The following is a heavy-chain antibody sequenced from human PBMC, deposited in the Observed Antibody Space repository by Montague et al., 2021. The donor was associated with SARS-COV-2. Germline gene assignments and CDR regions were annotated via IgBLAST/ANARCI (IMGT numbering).Heavy chain of an antibody. Sequence: SLRLSCAASGLTFRTYAMTWVRLAPGKGLEWVAGISDDGRSAYYGGSVEGRFTISRDNSENALYLQMNSLRAEDTAIYYCAKVVAPEVWSITSWFGMDVWGQGTTVTVSS. CDR3: AKVVAPEVWSITSWFGMDV. CDR1: GLTFRTYA. CDR2: ISDDGRSA. D-gene: IGHD2-2*01. J-gene: IGHJ6*02. V-gene: IGHV3-23*01.